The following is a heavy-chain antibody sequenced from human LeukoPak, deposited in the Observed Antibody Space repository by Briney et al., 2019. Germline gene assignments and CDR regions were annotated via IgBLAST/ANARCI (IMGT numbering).Heavy chain of an antibody. CDR3: AREAGDIVVVVAANGFDY. D-gene: IGHD2-15*01. J-gene: IGHJ4*02. CDR2: INPNNGGT. Sequence: ASVKVSCKASGYTFTGYYMHWVRQAPGQGLEWMGWINPNNGGTNYAQKFQGRVTMTRDTSISTAYMELSRLRSDDTAVYYCAREAGDIVVVVAANGFDYWGQGTLVTVSS. V-gene: IGHV1-2*02. CDR1: GYTFTGYY.